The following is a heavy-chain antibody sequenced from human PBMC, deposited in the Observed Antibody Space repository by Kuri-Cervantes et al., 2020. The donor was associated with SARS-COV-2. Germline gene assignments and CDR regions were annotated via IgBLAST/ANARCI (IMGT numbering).Heavy chain of an antibody. CDR3: ARPLDYYDSSGYYYYYYYGMDV. D-gene: IGHD3-22*01. Sequence: KVSCKGSGYSFTRYWIGWVRQMPGKGLEWMGIIYPGDSDTRYSPSFQGQVTISADKSISTAYLEWRSLKASDTAMYYCARPLDYYDSSGYYYYYYYGMDVWGQGTMVTVSS. CDR1: GYSFTRYW. J-gene: IGHJ6*02. CDR2: IYPGDSDT. V-gene: IGHV5-51*01.